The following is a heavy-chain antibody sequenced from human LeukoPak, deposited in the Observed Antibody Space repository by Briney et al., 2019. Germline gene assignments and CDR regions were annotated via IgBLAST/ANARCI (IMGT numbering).Heavy chain of an antibody. CDR1: GFTFSSYS. D-gene: IGHD3-10*01. V-gene: IGHV3-48*01. CDR2: ISSSSGTI. CDR3: ANSIGGSGSYYAFEH. Sequence: GGSLRLSCAASGFTFSSYSMNWVRQAPGKGLEWVSYISSSSGTIYYADSVKGRFTISRDNAKNSLYPQMNSPRAEDTAMYYCANSIGGSGSYYAFEHWGQGTLVTVSS. J-gene: IGHJ4*02.